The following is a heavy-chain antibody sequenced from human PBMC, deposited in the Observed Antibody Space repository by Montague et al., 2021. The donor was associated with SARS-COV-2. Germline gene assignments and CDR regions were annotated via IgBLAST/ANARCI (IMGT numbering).Heavy chain of an antibody. J-gene: IGHJ3*02. CDR2: IYPGDSET. V-gene: IGHV5-51*01. CDR3: ARHPRHCSGGICKSGERDVFDM. D-gene: IGHD2-15*01. CDR1: GYSFSSHW. Sequence: QSGAEVKRPGESLKISCKGSGYSFSSHWIGWVRQLPGKGLEWMGIIYPGDSETRYSPSFQGQVTISADKSISTAYLQWSSLKASATAMFYCARHPRHCSGGICKSGERDVFDMWGQGTVVTVYS.